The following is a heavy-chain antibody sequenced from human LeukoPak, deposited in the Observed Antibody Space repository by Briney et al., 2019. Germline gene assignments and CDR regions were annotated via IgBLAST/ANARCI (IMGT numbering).Heavy chain of an antibody. D-gene: IGHD2-2*01. Sequence: VASVKVSCKASGGTFSSYAISWVRQAPGQGLEWMGGIIPIFGTANYAQKFQGRVTITTDESTSTAYMELSSLRSEDTAVYYCARSGGPGCSSTSCYPSMYYYYYMDVWGKGTTVTVS. CDR1: GGTFSSYA. CDR3: ARSGGPGCSSTSCYPSMYYYYYMDV. J-gene: IGHJ6*03. V-gene: IGHV1-69*05. CDR2: IIPIFGTA.